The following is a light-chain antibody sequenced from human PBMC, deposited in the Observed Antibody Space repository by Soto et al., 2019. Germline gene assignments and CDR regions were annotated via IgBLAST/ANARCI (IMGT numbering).Light chain of an antibody. CDR2: DVS. Sequence: EIVLTQYPATLSLSPGERAALSCRASQSVDTFLAWYQHKPGQPPRLLMFDVSKRATGTPARFSGSGSGTDFTLTISSPETEDFAVYYCQQRRNWPYTFGQRTKLEIK. J-gene: IGKJ2*01. CDR3: QQRRNWPYT. V-gene: IGKV3-11*01. CDR1: QSVDTF.